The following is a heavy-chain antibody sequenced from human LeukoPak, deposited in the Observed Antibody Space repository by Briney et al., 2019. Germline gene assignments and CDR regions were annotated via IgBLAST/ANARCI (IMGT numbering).Heavy chain of an antibody. J-gene: IGHJ6*03. CDR3: ARLLGGDPYYMDV. CDR1: GDSISDFY. V-gene: IGHV4-59*08. Sequence: SETLSLTCAVSGDSISDFYWSWVRQPPGKGLEWIGSIYYTGSTYYNPSLKSRVTISVDPSKNQFSLRLSSVTTADTAVYYYARLLGGDPYYMDVWGKGTTVTVSS. D-gene: IGHD3-3*01. CDR2: IYYTGST.